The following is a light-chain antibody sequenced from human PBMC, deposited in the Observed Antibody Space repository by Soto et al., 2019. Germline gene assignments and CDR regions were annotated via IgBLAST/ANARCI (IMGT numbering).Light chain of an antibody. J-gene: IGKJ2*01. CDR2: ATS. CDR1: QGIRNY. CDR3: LQHNSYPYT. V-gene: IGKV1-17*01. Sequence: DIQMTQSPFSLSASVGDRVTITCRASQGIRNYLGWFQQKPGEAPKRLIYATSSLEGGVPSRFSGSGSGTEFTLPISSLLPEDVATYYCLQHNSYPYTFGQGTKLEIK.